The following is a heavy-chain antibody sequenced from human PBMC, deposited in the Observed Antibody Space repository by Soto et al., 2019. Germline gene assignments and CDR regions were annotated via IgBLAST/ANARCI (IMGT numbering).Heavy chain of an antibody. D-gene: IGHD6-13*01. CDR3: ASRGAFSIAAAGTGYYFDY. J-gene: IGHJ4*02. CDR1: GRSFSGYY. Sequence: SETLSLTCAVYGRSFSGYYWSWIRQPPGKGLEWIGEINHSGSTNYNPSLKSRVTISVDTSKNQFSLKLSSVTAADTAVYYCASRGAFSIAAAGTGYYFDYWGQGTLVTVSS. V-gene: IGHV4-34*01. CDR2: INHSGST.